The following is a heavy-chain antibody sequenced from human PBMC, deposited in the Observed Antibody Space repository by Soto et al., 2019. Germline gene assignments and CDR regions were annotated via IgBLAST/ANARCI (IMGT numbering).Heavy chain of an antibody. V-gene: IGHV4-4*07. D-gene: IGHD5-12*01. CDR2: IYTAGYT. J-gene: IGHJ5*02. CDR1: GGSIRGYS. CDR3: ARDLGDGYNRNWFDP. Sequence: PSETLSLTCTVSGGSIRGYSWSWIRQPSGKGLEWIGRIYTAGYTYYNPSLKSRVTMSVDTVKNQFSLSLISVTAADTAVYYCARDLGDGYNRNWFDPWGQGNLVTVSS.